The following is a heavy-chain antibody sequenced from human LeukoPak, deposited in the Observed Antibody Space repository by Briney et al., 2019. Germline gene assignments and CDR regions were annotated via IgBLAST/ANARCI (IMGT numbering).Heavy chain of an antibody. Sequence: ASVKVSCKASGCTFTSYYMHWVRQAPGQGLEWMGIINPSGGSTSYAQKFQGRVTMTRDTSMSTVYMELSSLRSEDTAVYYCARGDLTYYYGSSGPNGYWGQGTLVTVSS. D-gene: IGHD3-22*01. V-gene: IGHV1-46*01. J-gene: IGHJ4*02. CDR3: ARGDLTYYYGSSGPNGY. CDR1: GCTFTSYY. CDR2: INPSGGST.